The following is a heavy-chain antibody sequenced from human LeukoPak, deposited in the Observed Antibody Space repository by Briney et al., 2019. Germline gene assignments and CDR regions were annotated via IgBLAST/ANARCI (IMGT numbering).Heavy chain of an antibody. CDR3: ARDKISSGYLDY. CDR2: ISSSGGTI. CDR1: GFTVSSYS. J-gene: IGHJ4*02. D-gene: IGHD3-22*01. Sequence: GGSLRLSCAASGFTVSSYSMNWVRQAPGKGLEWVSYISSSGGTIYYADSVKGRFTISRDNAKNSLYLQMNSLRDEDTAVYYCARDKISSGYLDYWGQGTLVTVSS. V-gene: IGHV3-48*02.